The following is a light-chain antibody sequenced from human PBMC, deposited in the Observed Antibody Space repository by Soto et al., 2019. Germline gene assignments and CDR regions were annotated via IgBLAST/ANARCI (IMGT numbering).Light chain of an antibody. CDR1: SSDVGRYER. CDR3: CSYAGADIFAV. CDR2: EDY. J-gene: IGLJ3*02. V-gene: IGLV2-23*01. Sequence: QSALTQPASVSGSPGQSITISCIGTSSDVGRYERVSWYQWHPGKAPKLMIYEDYRRPSGISNRFSGSKSGNTASLTIYGHQAEDEADYFCCSYAGADIFAVFGGGTKQTVL.